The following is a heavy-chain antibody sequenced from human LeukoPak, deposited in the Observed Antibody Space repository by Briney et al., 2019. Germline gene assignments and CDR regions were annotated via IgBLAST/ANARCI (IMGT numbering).Heavy chain of an antibody. Sequence: ASVKVSCKTSGYTFTSFGVSWVRQAPGQGLEWMGWINPNSGGTMYAQKFQGRVAMTRDTPINTAYMELSRLTSDDTAVYYCARDGDDNGDYVLGWFDPWGQGTLVTVSS. CDR3: ARDGDDNGDYVLGWFDP. CDR2: INPNSGGT. CDR1: GYTFTSFG. D-gene: IGHD4-17*01. J-gene: IGHJ5*02. V-gene: IGHV1-2*02.